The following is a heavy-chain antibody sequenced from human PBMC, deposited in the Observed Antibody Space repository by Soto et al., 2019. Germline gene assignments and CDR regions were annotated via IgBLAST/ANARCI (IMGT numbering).Heavy chain of an antibody. CDR1: GYTFTSYY. D-gene: IGHD3-3*01. V-gene: IGHV1-46*03. Sequence: QVQLVQSGAEVKKPGASVKVSCKASGYTFTSYYMHWVRQAPGQGLEWMGIINPSGGSTSYAQKFQGRVTMTRDTSTSTVYMELSSLRSEDTAVYYCARDRERATTIFGVVIKFWFDPWGQGTLVTVSS. CDR3: ARDRERATTIFGVVIKFWFDP. J-gene: IGHJ5*02. CDR2: INPSGGST.